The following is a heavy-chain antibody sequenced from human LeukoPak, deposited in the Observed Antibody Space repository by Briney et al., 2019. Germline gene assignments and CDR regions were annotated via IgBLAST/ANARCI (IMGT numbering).Heavy chain of an antibody. CDR2: IYYSGST. J-gene: IGHJ4*02. V-gene: IGHV4-59*01. D-gene: IGHD1-1*01. CDR1: GGSISSYY. CDR3: ARGYSLDY. Sequence: KPSETLSLTCTVSGGSISSYYWSWIRQPPGKGLEWIGYIYYSGSTNYNPSLKSRVTISVDTSKNQFSLKLSSVTAADTAVYYCARGYSLDYWGQGTLVTVSS.